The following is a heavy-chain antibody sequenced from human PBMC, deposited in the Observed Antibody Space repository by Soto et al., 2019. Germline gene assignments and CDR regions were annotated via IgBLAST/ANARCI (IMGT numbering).Heavy chain of an antibody. CDR1: GGTFSSYA. V-gene: IGHV1-69*12. CDR2: IIPIFGTA. D-gene: IGHD2-15*01. J-gene: IGHJ3*02. CDR3: ATRIRPGYCRGGSCYLGGAFDI. Sequence: QVQLVQSGAEVKKPGSSVKVSCKASGGTFSSYAISWVRQAPGQGLEWMGGIIPIFGTADYAQKFQGRVMITAEEYTGTAYMELSSLRSEETTVYYCATRIRPGYCRGGSCYLGGAFDIWGQGTMVADSS.